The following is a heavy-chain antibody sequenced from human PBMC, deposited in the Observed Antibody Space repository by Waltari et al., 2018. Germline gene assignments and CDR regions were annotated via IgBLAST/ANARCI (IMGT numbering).Heavy chain of an antibody. CDR3: ARAIDYGGNSHAFDI. D-gene: IGHD2-21*02. J-gene: IGHJ3*02. CDR2: IYYSGST. V-gene: IGHV4-59*11. Sequence: QVQLQESGPGLVKPSETLSLTCTVSGGSISRHYWSWIRQPPGKGLEWIGYIYYSGSTNYNPSLKSRVTISVDTSKNQFSLKLSSVTAADTAVYYCARAIDYGGNSHAFDIWGQGTMVTVSS. CDR1: GGSISRHY.